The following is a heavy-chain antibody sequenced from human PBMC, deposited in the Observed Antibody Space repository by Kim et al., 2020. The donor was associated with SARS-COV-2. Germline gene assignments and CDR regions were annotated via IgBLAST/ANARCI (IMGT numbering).Heavy chain of an antibody. CDR1: GGTFSSYA. CDR2: IIPIFGTA. V-gene: IGHV1-69*13. J-gene: IGHJ6*02. Sequence: SVKVSCKASGGTFSSYAISWVRQAPGQGLEWMGGIIPIFGTANYAQKFQGRVTITADESTSTAYMELSSLRSEDTAVYYCARCWVTAVTGYYYYYGMDVWGQGTTVTVSS. CDR3: ARCWVTAVTGYYYYYGMDV. D-gene: IGHD4-17*01.